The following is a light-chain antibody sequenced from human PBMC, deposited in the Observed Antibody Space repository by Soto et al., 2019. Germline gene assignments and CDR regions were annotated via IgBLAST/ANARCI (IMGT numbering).Light chain of an antibody. Sequence: EIVLTQSPGTLSLSPGERATLSCRASQSVSSSYLAWYQQKPGQAPRLLIYGASRRATGIPDRFSCSGSGTDFTLTISRLEPEDFAVYYCQQYGSSLWTFGQGTKVEIK. V-gene: IGKV3-20*01. J-gene: IGKJ1*01. CDR2: GAS. CDR1: QSVSSSY. CDR3: QQYGSSLWT.